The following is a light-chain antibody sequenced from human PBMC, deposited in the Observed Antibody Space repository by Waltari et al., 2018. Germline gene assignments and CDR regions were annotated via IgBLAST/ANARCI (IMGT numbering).Light chain of an antibody. J-gene: IGLJ1*01. CDR2: ENN. CDR3: GTWDSSLSAHV. Sequence: QSVLTQPPSVSAAPGQKVTISCSGSNSTIGPHYVSWYQQLPGTAPKVLIYENNKRPSGIPDRFSASKSGTSTTLDITGLQAGDEADYHCGTWDSSLSAHVFGTGTRVTVL. CDR1: NSTIGPHY. V-gene: IGLV1-51*01.